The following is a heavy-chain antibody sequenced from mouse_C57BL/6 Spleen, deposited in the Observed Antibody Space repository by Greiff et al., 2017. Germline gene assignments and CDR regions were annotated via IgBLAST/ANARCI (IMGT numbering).Heavy chain of an antibody. CDR2: ISDGGSYT. CDR3: ARDFYYGSSYYAMDY. J-gene: IGHJ4*01. Sequence: EVKVEESGGGLVKPGGSLKLSCAASGFTFSSYAMSWVRQTPEKRLEWVATISDGGSYTYYPDNVKGRFTISRDNAKNNLYLQMSHLKSEDTAMYYCARDFYYGSSYYAMDYWGQGTSVTVSS. D-gene: IGHD1-1*01. V-gene: IGHV5-4*01. CDR1: GFTFSSYA.